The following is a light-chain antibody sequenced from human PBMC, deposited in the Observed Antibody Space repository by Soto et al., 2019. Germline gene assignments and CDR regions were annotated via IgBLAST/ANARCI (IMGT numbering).Light chain of an antibody. Sequence: DIQMTQSPSTLPASVGDRATITCRASQSISSWLAWYQQNPGTAPKVLNSHNSNFQSGVPSRCSGSGSGTEFTISISNIQPDDFSTYQRHQYNSYSFGRGTKVDI. CDR3: HQYNSYS. J-gene: IGKJ1*01. V-gene: IGKV1-5*01. CDR1: QSISSW. CDR2: HNS.